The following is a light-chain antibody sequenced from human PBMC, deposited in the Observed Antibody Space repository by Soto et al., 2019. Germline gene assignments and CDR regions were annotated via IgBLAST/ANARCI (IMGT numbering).Light chain of an antibody. CDR2: EAS. Sequence: DIQMTQSPCTLSLSAGERVTLTCRASQTVRNTYLAWYTQKPGQAPRVVIYEASSRATGIPDRFSGSGSGTDFTLTVSSLQSEDSEVYYCQQYSYWPITVGQGTRLEIK. CDR3: QQYSYWPIT. CDR1: QTVRNTY. V-gene: IGKV3-20*01. J-gene: IGKJ5*01.